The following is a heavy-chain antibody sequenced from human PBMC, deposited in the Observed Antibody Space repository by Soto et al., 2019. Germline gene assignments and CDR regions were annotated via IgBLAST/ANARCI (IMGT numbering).Heavy chain of an antibody. CDR2: ISSSSSTI. D-gene: IGHD2-15*01. V-gene: IGHV3-48*01. J-gene: IGHJ4*02. Sequence: EVQLVESGGGLVQPGGSLRLSCAASGFTFSSYSMNWVRQAPGKGLEWVSYISSSSSTIYYADSVKGRFTISRDNAKNSLYLQMNSLRAEDTAVYYCARLPKYCSGGSCYDYWGQGTLVTVSS. CDR3: ARLPKYCSGGSCYDY. CDR1: GFTFSSYS.